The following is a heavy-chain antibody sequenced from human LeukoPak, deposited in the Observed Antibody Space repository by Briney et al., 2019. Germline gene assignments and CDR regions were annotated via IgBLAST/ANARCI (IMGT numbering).Heavy chain of an antibody. CDR2: INAYNGDT. CDR1: GYTFTNYG. J-gene: IGHJ5*02. V-gene: IGHV1-18*01. D-gene: IGHD3-16*01. CDR3: ARTPGGSRTNWFGP. Sequence: ASVKVSCKASGYTFTNYGISWVRQAPGQGLEWMGWINAYNGDTNYAQKLQGRVTMTTDTSTSTAYMELRSLRSDDTAVYYCARTPGGSRTNWFGPWGQGTLVTVSS.